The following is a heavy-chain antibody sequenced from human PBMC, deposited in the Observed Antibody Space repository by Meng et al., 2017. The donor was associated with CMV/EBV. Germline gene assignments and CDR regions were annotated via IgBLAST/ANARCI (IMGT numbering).Heavy chain of an antibody. D-gene: IGHD5-18*01. Sequence: VPLRVARPGPVTPSETLSLTCTVSGGPISSYYWSWIRTPAGKGLEWIWRLYTSGSTNYNPSLKSRVTMSVDTSKNQFSLKLSSVTAADTAVYYCARHGDTAMVVGIDYWGQGTLVTVSS. CDR2: LYTSGST. CDR1: GGPISSYY. CDR3: ARHGDTAMVVGIDY. V-gene: IGHV4-4*07. J-gene: IGHJ4*02.